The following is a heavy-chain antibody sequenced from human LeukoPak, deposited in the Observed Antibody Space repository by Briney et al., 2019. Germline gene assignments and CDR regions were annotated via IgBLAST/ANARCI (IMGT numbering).Heavy chain of an antibody. V-gene: IGHV3-21*01. D-gene: IGHD5-12*01. J-gene: IGHJ4*02. Sequence: GGSLRLSCAASGFTFSSYSMNWVRQAPGKGLEWVSFISTSSSYVYYADSLKGRFTISRDNAKKSLYLQINSLRAEDTAVYYCARVTRGGYDGYFDYWGQGTLVTVSS. CDR1: GFTFSSYS. CDR3: ARVTRGGYDGYFDY. CDR2: ISTSSSYV.